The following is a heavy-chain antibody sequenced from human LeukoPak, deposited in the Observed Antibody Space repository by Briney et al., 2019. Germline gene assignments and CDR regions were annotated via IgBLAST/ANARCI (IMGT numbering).Heavy chain of an antibody. CDR2: IYYSGST. J-gene: IGHJ4*02. V-gene: IGHV4-30-4*02. Sequence: SETLSLTCTVSGGSISSGDYYWSWIRQPPGKGLEWIGYIYYSGSTYYNPSLKSRVTISVDTSKNQFSLKLSSVTAADTAVYYCARSELLWFGGVNSGFDYWGQGTLVTVSS. D-gene: IGHD3-10*01. CDR3: ARSELLWFGGVNSGFDY. CDR1: GGSISSGDYY.